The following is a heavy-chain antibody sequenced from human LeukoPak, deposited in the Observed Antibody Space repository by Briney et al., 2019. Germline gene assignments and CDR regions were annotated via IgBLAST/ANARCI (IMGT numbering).Heavy chain of an antibody. CDR1: GFTFSSYW. Sequence: PGGSLRLSCAASGFTFSSYWMHWVRQAPGKGPVWVSRINSDGSSTSYADSVKGRFTISRDNAKNTLYLQMNSLRAEDTAVYYCATTYYDFWSGYPLDAFDIWGQGTMVTVSS. V-gene: IGHV3-74*01. CDR2: INSDGSST. J-gene: IGHJ3*02. CDR3: ATTYYDFWSGYPLDAFDI. D-gene: IGHD3-3*01.